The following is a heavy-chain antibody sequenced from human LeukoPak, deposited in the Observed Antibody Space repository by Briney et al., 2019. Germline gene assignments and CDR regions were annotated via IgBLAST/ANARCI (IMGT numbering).Heavy chain of an antibody. D-gene: IGHD2-2*01. CDR2: INPNSGGT. Sequence: ASVKVSCKASGYTFTGYYMHWVRQAPGQGLEWMGWINPNSGGTNYAQKFQGRVTMTRDTSISTAYMELSRLRSDDTAVYYCASRPLPAAIPVQDYYYYYYMDVWGKGTTVTISS. CDR1: GYTFTGYY. J-gene: IGHJ6*03. CDR3: ASRPLPAAIPVQDYYYYYYMDV. V-gene: IGHV1-2*02.